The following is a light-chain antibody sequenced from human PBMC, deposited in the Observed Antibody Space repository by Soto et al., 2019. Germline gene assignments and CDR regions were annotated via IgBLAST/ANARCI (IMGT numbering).Light chain of an antibody. CDR1: SSDVGGYNS. CDR3: SSYTSTSSYV. CDR2: EVS. V-gene: IGLV2-14*03. Sequence: QSALTQPASVSGSPGQSITVSCTGTSSDVGGYNSVSWYQQHPGKPPKLIIYEVSNRPSGVSDRFSGSKSGNTPSLTISGPQAEDEPDYYCSSYTSTSSYVFATGTKVTVL. J-gene: IGLJ1*01.